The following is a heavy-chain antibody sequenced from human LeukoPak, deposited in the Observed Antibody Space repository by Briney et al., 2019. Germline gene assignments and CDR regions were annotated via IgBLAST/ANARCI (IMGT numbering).Heavy chain of an antibody. CDR3: ARDRLYSSSWYHFDY. Sequence: PTGGSLRLSCAASEFTFTSYELNWVRQAPGKGLEWVSYISSSGNTISYADSVKGRFTISRDNAKNSLYLQVISLRAEDTAVYYCARDRLYSSSWYHFDYWGQGTLVTVSS. CDR2: ISSSGNTI. J-gene: IGHJ4*02. CDR1: EFTFTSYE. D-gene: IGHD6-13*01. V-gene: IGHV3-48*03.